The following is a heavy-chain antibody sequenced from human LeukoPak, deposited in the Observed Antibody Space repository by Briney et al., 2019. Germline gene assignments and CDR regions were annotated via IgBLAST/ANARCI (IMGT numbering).Heavy chain of an antibody. CDR2: IYHSGST. D-gene: IGHD4-23*01. CDR3: ARANYGGNFSRLFDY. CDR1: GGCISSGGYS. J-gene: IGHJ4*02. Sequence: SETLSLTCAVSGGCISSGGYSWSWIRQPPGKGLEWIGYIYHSGSTYYNPSLKSRVTISVDRSKNQFSLKLSSVTAADTAVYYCARANYGGNFSRLFDYWGQGTLVTVSS. V-gene: IGHV4-30-2*01.